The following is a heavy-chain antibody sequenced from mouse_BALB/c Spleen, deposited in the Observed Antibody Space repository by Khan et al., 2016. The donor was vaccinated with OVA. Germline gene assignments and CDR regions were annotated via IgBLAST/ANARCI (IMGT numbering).Heavy chain of an antibody. J-gene: IGHJ3*01. CDR1: GFTFSNYA. V-gene: IGHV5-6-5*01. Sequence: EVELVESGGGLVQPGGSLKLSCAASGFTFSNYAMSWVRQTPEKRLEWVASISSGGSTYYPDSLKGRFTISRDNARNILYLQMSSLGSEDTAMYYCARDYWFAYWGQGTLVTVSA. CDR3: ARDYWFAY. CDR2: ISSGGST.